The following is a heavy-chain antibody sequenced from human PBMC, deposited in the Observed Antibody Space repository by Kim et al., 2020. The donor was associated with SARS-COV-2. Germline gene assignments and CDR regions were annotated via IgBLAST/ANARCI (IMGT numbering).Heavy chain of an antibody. J-gene: IGHJ4*02. V-gene: IGHV4-59*08. Sequence: SETLSLTCTVSGGSISSYYWSWIRQPPGKGLEWIGYIYYSGSTNYNPSLKSRVTISVDTSKNQFSLKLSSVTAADTAEYYWAMTRCTSCYDFDYWGQGTL. CDR1: GGSISSYY. CDR2: IYYSGST. CDR3: AMTRCTSCYDFDY. D-gene: IGHD2-2*01.